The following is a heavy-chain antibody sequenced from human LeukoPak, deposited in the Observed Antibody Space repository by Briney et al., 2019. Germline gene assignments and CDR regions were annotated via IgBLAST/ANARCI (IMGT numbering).Heavy chain of an antibody. CDR1: GFTFSSHW. CDR2: IYSGGST. CDR3: ARDQGLLGNY. V-gene: IGHV3-53*01. J-gene: IGHJ4*02. D-gene: IGHD1-26*01. Sequence: GGSLRLSCAASGFTFSSHWMAWVRQAPGKGLEWVSVIYSGGSTYYADSVKGRFTISRDNSKNTLYLQVNSLRAEDTAVYYCARDQGLLGNYWGQGTLVTVSS.